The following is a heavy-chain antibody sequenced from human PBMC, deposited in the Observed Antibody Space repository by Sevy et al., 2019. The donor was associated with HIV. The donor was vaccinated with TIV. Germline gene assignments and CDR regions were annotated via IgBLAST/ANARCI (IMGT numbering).Heavy chain of an antibody. CDR1: GFTFSSYA. Sequence: GGSLRLSCAASGFTFSSYAMSWVRQAPGKGLEWVSAISGSGGSTYYADSVKGRSTISRDNSKKTLYLQINSLRAEYTAVNYCAEVMSAAGYYFDYWGQGTLVTVSS. V-gene: IGHV3-23*01. D-gene: IGHD6-13*01. J-gene: IGHJ4*02. CDR2: ISGSGGST. CDR3: AEVMSAAGYYFDY.